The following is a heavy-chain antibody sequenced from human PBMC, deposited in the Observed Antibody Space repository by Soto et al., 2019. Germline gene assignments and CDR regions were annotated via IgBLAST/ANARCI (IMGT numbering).Heavy chain of an antibody. V-gene: IGHV3-48*02. CDR2: ISTTSNTI. Sequence: EVQLVESGGGLVQPGGSLRLSCAASGFTMSSYGMNWVRQAPGKGLEWVSYISTTSNTIYYADSVRGRFTISRDNARDSLYLQMNSLRDEDTAVYYCARGRRDRWYFDLWGRGTLVTVSS. J-gene: IGHJ2*01. CDR1: GFTMSSYG. CDR3: ARGRRDRWYFDL.